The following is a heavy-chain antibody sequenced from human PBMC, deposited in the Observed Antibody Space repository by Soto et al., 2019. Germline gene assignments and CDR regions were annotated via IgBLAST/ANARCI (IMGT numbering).Heavy chain of an antibody. Sequence: ESGGGLVQPGRSLRLSCAASGFTFDDYAMHWVRQAPGKGLEWASGISWNSGSIGYADSVKGRFTISRDNAKNSLYLQMNSLRAEDTALYYCAKDGGYCSGGSCYSPFDYWGQGTLVTVSS. CDR3: AKDGGYCSGGSCYSPFDY. V-gene: IGHV3-9*01. J-gene: IGHJ4*02. D-gene: IGHD2-15*01. CDR1: GFTFDDYA. CDR2: ISWNSGSI.